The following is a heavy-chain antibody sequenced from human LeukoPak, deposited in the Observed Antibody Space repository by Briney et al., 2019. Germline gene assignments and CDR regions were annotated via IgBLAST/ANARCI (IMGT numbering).Heavy chain of an antibody. CDR1: GGSISSNY. V-gene: IGHV4-59*01. J-gene: IGHJ4*02. CDR3: ARADDYGDYYFGY. Sequence: PSETLSLTCTVSGGSISSNYWSWIRHPPGKGLEWIGYIYDSGSTNYNPSLKSRVTISVDTSKNQFSLKLSSVTAAETAVDYCARADDYGDYYFGYWGQGTLVTVSS. CDR2: IYDSGST. D-gene: IGHD4-17*01.